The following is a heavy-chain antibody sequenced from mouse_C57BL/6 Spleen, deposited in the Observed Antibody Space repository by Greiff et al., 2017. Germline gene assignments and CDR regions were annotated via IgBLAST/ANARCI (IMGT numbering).Heavy chain of an antibody. CDR3: ARWDEGYYLYYFDY. CDR2: ISPRSGNT. J-gene: IGHJ2*01. Sequence: QVQLQQSGAELARPGASVKLSCKASGYTFTSYGISWVKQRTGQGLEWIGEISPRSGNTYYNEKFKGKATLTADKSSSTAYMELRSLTSEDSAVYFCARWDEGYYLYYFDYWGQGTTLTVSS. CDR1: GYTFTSYG. V-gene: IGHV1-81*01. D-gene: IGHD2-3*01.